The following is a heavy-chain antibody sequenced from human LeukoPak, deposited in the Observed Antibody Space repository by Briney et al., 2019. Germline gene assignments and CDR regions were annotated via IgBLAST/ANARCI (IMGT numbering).Heavy chain of an antibody. CDR3: ARGHSSGYYRY. D-gene: IGHD3-22*01. V-gene: IGHV1-46*01. Sequence: GASVKVSCKASGYTFTSYYMHWVRQAPGQGLEWMGITNPSGGSTSYAQKFQGRVTMTRDTSTSTVYMELSGLRSEDTAVYYCARGHSSGYYRYWGQGTLVTVSS. CDR1: GYTFTSYY. J-gene: IGHJ4*02. CDR2: TNPSGGST.